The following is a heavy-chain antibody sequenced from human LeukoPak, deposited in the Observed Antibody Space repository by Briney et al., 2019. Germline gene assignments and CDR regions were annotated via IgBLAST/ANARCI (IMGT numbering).Heavy chain of an antibody. Sequence: GGSLRLSCAASGFTFSSYAMHWVRQAPGKGLEWVAVISYDGSNKYYADSVKGRFTISRDNSKNTLYLQMNSLRAEDTAVYYCAGPGDYAYYFDYWGQGTLVTVSS. CDR3: AGPGDYAYYFDY. V-gene: IGHV3-30*04. J-gene: IGHJ4*02. D-gene: IGHD4-17*01. CDR1: GFTFSSYA. CDR2: ISYDGSNK.